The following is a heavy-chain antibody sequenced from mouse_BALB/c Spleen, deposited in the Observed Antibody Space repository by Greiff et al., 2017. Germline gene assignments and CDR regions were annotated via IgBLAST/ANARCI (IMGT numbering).Heavy chain of an antibody. CDR3: ARDEFRGAMDY. J-gene: IGHJ4*01. CDR2: INSNGGST. V-gene: IGHV5-6-3*01. CDR1: GFTFSSYG. Sequence: EVKLMESGGGLVQPGGSLKLSCAASGFTFSSYGMSWVRQTPDKRLELVATINSNGGSTYYPDSVKGRFTISRDNAKNTLYLQMSSLKSEDTAMYYCARDEFRGAMDYWGQGTSVTVSS.